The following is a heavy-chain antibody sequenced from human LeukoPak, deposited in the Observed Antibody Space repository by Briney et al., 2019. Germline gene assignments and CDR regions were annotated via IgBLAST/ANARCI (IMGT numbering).Heavy chain of an antibody. D-gene: IGHD2-2*01. CDR3: ATYCSSTSCSRTKDAFDI. CDR1: GFTFSSYS. CDR2: ISSSSSYI. J-gene: IGHJ3*02. V-gene: IGHV3-21*01. Sequence: GGSLRLSCAASGFTFSSYSMNWVRQAPGKGLEWVSSISSSSSYIYYADSVKGRFTISRDNAKNSLYLQMNSLRAEETAVYYCATYCSSTSCSRTKDAFDIWGQGTMVTVSS.